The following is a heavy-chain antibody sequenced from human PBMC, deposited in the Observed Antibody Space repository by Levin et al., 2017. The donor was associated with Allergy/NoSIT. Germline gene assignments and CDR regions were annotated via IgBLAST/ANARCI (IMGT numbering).Heavy chain of an antibody. Sequence: GESLKISCAASGFTFRTFWMAWVRQAPGKGPEWVANIKQDGSDKYYVNSVEGRFTVSRDNAKNSLYLQMNSLRVEDTAVYYCARDHDGEDEYFDFWGQGTLVTVSS. CDR2: IKQDGSDK. D-gene: IGHD3-10*01. J-gene: IGHJ4*02. V-gene: IGHV3-7*01. CDR3: ARDHDGEDEYFDF. CDR1: GFTFRTFW.